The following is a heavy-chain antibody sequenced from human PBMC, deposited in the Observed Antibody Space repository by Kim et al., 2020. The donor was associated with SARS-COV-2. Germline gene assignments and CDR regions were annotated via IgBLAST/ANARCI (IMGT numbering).Heavy chain of an antibody. J-gene: IGHJ6*02. Sequence: LKSRVTISVDTSKNQFSLKLSSVTAADTAVYYCANLEFVAATDYYYGMDVWGQGTTVTVSS. V-gene: IGHV4-59*01. D-gene: IGHD2-15*01. CDR3: ANLEFVAATDYYYGMDV.